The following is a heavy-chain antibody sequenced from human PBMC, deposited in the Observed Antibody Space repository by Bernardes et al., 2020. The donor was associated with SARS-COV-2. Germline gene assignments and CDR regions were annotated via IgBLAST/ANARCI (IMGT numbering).Heavy chain of an antibody. V-gene: IGHV4-59*11. CDR2: IHYSGST. D-gene: IGHD3-10*01. CDR1: GGSISGHY. J-gene: IGHJ5*01. CDR3: ARGEGFGEFYNWFDP. Sequence: SETLSLTCTVSGGSISGHYWSWIRQSPGKPLEYIGYIHYSGSTNYKPSLESRVTISVDTSKNQMSLRLRSVTAADTAVYYCARGEGFGEFYNWFDPWGPGILVTVSS.